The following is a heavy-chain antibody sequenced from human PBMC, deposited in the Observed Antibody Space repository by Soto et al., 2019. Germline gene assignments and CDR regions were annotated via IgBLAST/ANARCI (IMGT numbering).Heavy chain of an antibody. D-gene: IGHD3-22*01. CDR1: GFTFSSYA. V-gene: IGHV3-23*01. Sequence: PGGSLRLSCAASGFTFSSYAMSWVRQAPGKGLEWVSAISGSGGSTYYADSVKGRFTISRDNSKNTLYLQMNSLRAEDTAVYYCAKDIDSSGLEPPYYYYYGMDVWGQGTTVTVSS. CDR3: AKDIDSSGLEPPYYYYYGMDV. J-gene: IGHJ6*02. CDR2: ISGSGGST.